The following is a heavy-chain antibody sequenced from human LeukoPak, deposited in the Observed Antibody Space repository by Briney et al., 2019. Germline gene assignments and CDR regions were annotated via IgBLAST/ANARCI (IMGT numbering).Heavy chain of an antibody. Sequence: GGSLRLSCAASGFTVSSNYMSWVRQAPGKGLEWVSVIYSGGSTYYADSVKGRFTISRDNSKNALYLQMNSLRAEDTAVYYCARVLVATIDPFDYWGQGTLVTVSS. V-gene: IGHV3-53*01. D-gene: IGHD5-12*01. CDR3: ARVLVATIDPFDY. CDR2: IYSGGST. J-gene: IGHJ4*02. CDR1: GFTVSSNY.